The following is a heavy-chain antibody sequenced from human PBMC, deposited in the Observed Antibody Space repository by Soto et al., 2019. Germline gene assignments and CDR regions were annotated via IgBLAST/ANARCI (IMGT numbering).Heavy chain of an antibody. CDR1: GGSFSSSTYY. CDR2: MYSGGNT. D-gene: IGHD3-22*01. V-gene: IGHV4-39*01. CDR3: ARQPYDSTGYYYGA. Sequence: QLQLQESGPGLVKPSETLSLTCTVSGGSFSSSTYYWGWIRQPPEKGLEWIGSMYSGGNTYYNPSLKSRVTVSVDTSKNHFSLKLTSVTAADTAMSYCARQPYDSTGYYYGAWGQGTLVTVSS. J-gene: IGHJ5*02.